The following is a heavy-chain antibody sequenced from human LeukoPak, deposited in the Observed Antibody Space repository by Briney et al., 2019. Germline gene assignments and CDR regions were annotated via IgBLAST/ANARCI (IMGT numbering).Heavy chain of an antibody. Sequence: SETLSLTCTLSGGSISTYYWSWIRQPPGKGLEWIAYIDYSGDTNYNPSLKSRVAISVDTSKNQFSLKLSSVTAADTAVYYCARDRRRDRLHAFDIWGQGSMVTVSS. V-gene: IGHV4-59*13. D-gene: IGHD1-26*01. J-gene: IGHJ3*02. CDR1: GGSISTYY. CDR2: IDYSGDT. CDR3: ARDRRRDRLHAFDI.